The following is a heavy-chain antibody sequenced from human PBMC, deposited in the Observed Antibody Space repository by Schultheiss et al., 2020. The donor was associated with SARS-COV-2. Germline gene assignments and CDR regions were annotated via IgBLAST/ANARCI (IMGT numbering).Heavy chain of an antibody. CDR2: IYYSGST. CDR3: ARDRGYYDSSGTPTFDY. Sequence: SETLSLNCSVSDVSISSSSYYWGWVRQPPGKGLEWIGSIYYSGSTNYNPSLKSRVTISVDTSKNQFSLKLSSVTAADTAVYYCARDRGYYDSSGTPTFDYWGQGTLVTVSS. V-gene: IGHV4-39*07. CDR1: DVSISSSSYY. J-gene: IGHJ4*02. D-gene: IGHD3-22*01.